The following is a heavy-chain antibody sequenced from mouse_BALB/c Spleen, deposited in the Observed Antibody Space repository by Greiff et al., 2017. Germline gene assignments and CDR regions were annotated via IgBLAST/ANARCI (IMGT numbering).Heavy chain of an antibody. J-gene: IGHJ2*01. CDR3: ARGGVITTVVPYFDY. V-gene: IGHV5-6-5*01. Sequence: DVKLQESGGGLVKPGGSLKLSCAASGFTFSSYAMSWVRQTPEKRLEWVASISSGGSTYYPDSVKGRFTISRDNARNILYLQMSSLRSEDTAMYYCARGGVITTVVPYFDYWGQGTTLTVSS. CDR2: ISSGGST. D-gene: IGHD1-1*01. CDR1: GFTFSSYA.